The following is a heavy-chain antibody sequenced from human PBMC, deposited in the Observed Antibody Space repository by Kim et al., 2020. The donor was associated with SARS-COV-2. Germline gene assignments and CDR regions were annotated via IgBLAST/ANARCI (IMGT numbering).Heavy chain of an antibody. Sequence: ASVKVSCKESGYTFTSYYMHWVRQAPGQGLEWMGIINPSGGSTSYAQKFQGRVTRTRDTSTSTVYMELSSLSSEDTAVYYCARERSKLTARGYYFDYWGQGPLVTVSS. CDR3: ARERSKLTARGYYFDY. J-gene: IGHJ4*02. V-gene: IGHV1-46*01. CDR2: INPSGGST. CDR1: GYTFTSYY. D-gene: IGHD4-4*01.